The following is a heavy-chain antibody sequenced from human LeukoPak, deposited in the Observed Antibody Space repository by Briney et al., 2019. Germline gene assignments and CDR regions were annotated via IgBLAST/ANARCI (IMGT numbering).Heavy chain of an antibody. CDR1: GFTFSSYG. D-gene: IGHD3-22*01. J-gene: IGHJ4*02. CDR2: IWYDGSNK. CDR3: ASGGPDYYDSSGYYPSPPDY. Sequence: PGRSLRLSCAASGFTFSSYGMHWVRQAPGMGLEWVAVIWYDGSNKYYADSVKGRFTISRDNSKNTLYLQMNSLRAEDTAVYYCASGGPDYYDSSGYYPSPPDYWGQGTLVTVSS. V-gene: IGHV3-33*01.